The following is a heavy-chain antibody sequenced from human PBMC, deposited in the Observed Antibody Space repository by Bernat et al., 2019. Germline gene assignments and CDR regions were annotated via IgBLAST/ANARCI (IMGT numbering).Heavy chain of an antibody. Sequence: QLQLQESGPGLVKPSETLSLICTVSGGCISSGSHYWGWIRQPPGKGLEWIGSIYYSGGTYYSPSLKSRATVSVDTSKNQFSLKLNSVTAADTAVYYCARVFLSETYYYHGMDVWGQGTTVTVSS. CDR3: ARVFLSETYYYHGMDV. D-gene: IGHD3-10*01. V-gene: IGHV4-39*01. CDR1: GGCISSGSHY. CDR2: IYYSGGT. J-gene: IGHJ6*02.